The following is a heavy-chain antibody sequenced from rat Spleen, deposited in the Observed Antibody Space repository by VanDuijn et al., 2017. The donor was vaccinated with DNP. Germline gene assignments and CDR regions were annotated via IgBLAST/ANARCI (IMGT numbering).Heavy chain of an antibody. CDR3: ASPPDY. CDR2: ISYDGGST. V-gene: IGHV5-22*01. Sequence: EVQLVESGGGLVQPGRSLKLSCAASGFTFSDYYMAWVRQAPTKGLEWVAYISYDGGSTYYGDSVKGRFTISRDNAKSTLYLQMNSLRSEDMATYYCASPPDYWGQGVMVTVSS. J-gene: IGHJ2*01. CDR1: GFTFSDYY.